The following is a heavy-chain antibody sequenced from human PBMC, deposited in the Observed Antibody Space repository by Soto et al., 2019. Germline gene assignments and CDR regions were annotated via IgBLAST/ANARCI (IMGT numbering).Heavy chain of an antibody. D-gene: IGHD2-15*01. CDR2: IMPGSSNI. J-gene: IGHJ3*01. CDR1: GSTISIDS. V-gene: IGHV3-48*01. Sequence: PAGSLRLSCAASGSTISIDSIKWARHPLGNWLECVSYIMPGSSNIFSADSVKGRFTISRDDSKNTAYLQMNSLKTEDTAVYYCTRQDPVTAVENDAFDFWGQGTMVTVS. CDR3: TRQDPVTAVENDAFDF.